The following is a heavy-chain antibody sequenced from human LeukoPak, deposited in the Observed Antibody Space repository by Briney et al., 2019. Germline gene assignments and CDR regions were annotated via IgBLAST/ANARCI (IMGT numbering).Heavy chain of an antibody. D-gene: IGHD6-13*01. CDR2: IYYSGST. CDR3: ARVFSDSSSWYVVY. Sequence: SETPSLTCTVSGGSISSYYWSWIRQPPGKGLEWIGYIYYSGSTNYNPSLKSRVTISVDTSKNQFSLKLSSVTAADAAVYYCARVFSDSSSWYVVYWGQGTLVTVSS. V-gene: IGHV4-59*01. CDR1: GGSISSYY. J-gene: IGHJ4*02.